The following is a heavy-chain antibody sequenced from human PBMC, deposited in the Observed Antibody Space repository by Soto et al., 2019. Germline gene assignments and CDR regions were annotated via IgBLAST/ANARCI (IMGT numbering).Heavy chain of an antibody. J-gene: IGHJ4*02. D-gene: IGHD4-4*01. CDR3: AKHPDDYSNYVYYFDY. CDR2: ISGSGGST. CDR1: GFTFSSYA. Sequence: GGSLRLSCAASGFTFSSYAMSWVRQAPGKGLEWVSAISGSGGSTYYADSVKGRFTISRDNSKNTLYLQMNSLRAEDTAVYYCAKHPDDYSNYVYYFDYWGQGTLVTVPS. V-gene: IGHV3-23*01.